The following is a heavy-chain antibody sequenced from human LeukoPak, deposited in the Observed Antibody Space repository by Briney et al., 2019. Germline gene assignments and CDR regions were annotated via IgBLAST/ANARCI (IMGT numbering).Heavy chain of an antibody. J-gene: IGHJ4*02. CDR2: VYDSGST. V-gene: IGHV4-61*10. D-gene: IGHD3-22*01. CDR1: GSSISSGSYY. Sequence: SETLSLTCNVSGSSISSGSYYWSWIRQPAGKGLEWIGRVYDSGSTNYNPSLKSRVSISIDTSKNQFALKLNSVTAADTAVYYCARELAGDSSGYYYGGGPIDYWGQGTLVTVSS. CDR3: ARELAGDSSGYYYGGGPIDY.